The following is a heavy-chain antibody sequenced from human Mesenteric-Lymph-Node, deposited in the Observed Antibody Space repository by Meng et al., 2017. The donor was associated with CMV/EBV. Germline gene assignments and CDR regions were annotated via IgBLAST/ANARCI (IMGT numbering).Heavy chain of an antibody. CDR1: GDSVSSDNYY. J-gene: IGHJ4*02. Sequence: GDSVSSDNYYWRWIRQPPGKGLEWIGYFYGGGSTTYNPSLKSRVTISGDTSRNQFSLRLNSVTAADTAVYFCARQYYYGSGSHPFDHWGQGTLV. V-gene: IGHV4-61*07. D-gene: IGHD3-10*01. CDR3: ARQYYYGSGSHPFDH. CDR2: FYGGGST.